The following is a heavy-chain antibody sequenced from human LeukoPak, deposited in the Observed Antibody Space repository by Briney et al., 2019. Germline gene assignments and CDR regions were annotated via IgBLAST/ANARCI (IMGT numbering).Heavy chain of an antibody. V-gene: IGHV3-7*01. CDR2: IKHDERGK. J-gene: IGHJ4*02. Sequence: PGGALRLSCAASGFTFSRFWLSWVRHAPGKGLEGVANIKHDERGKYYVDSVKDRFTISRDNAKNSLFLQMNSLATDDAAVCYFFCDYDRKSGYWRQATLVTVPS. CDR3: FCDYDRKSGY. D-gene: IGHD4-23*01. CDR1: GFTFSRFW.